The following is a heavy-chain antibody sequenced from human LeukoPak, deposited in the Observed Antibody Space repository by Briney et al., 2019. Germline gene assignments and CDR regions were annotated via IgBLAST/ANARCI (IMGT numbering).Heavy chain of an antibody. D-gene: IGHD2-15*01. Sequence: SGGSLRLSCAASGFTFSNAWMSWVRQAPGKGLEWVGRIKSKTDGGTTDYAAPVNGRFTISRDDSENTLYLQMSSLKTEDTAVYYCTTIIGYCSGGSCRPDYWGQGTLVTVSS. V-gene: IGHV3-15*01. CDR3: TTIIGYCSGGSCRPDY. J-gene: IGHJ4*02. CDR1: GFTFSNAW. CDR2: IKSKTDGGTT.